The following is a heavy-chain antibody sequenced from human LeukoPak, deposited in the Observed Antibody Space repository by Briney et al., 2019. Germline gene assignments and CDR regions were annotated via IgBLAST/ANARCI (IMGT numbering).Heavy chain of an antibody. D-gene: IGHD5-18*01. V-gene: IGHV3-30*04. CDR3: ARGSGYSYAFTGRERTKSRLDY. Sequence: GGSLRLPCAASGFTFSNYAMHWVRQAPGKGLEWVAVISYDGSNKYYADSVKGRFTISRDNSKNTLYLQMNSLRAEDTAVYYCARGSGYSYAFTGRERTKSRLDYWGQGTLVTVSS. J-gene: IGHJ4*02. CDR2: ISYDGSNK. CDR1: GFTFSNYA.